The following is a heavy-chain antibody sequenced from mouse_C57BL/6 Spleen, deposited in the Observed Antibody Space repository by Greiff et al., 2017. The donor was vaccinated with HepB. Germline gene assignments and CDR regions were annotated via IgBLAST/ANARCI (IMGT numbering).Heavy chain of an antibody. V-gene: IGHV1-59*01. Sequence: VKLQQPGAELVRPGTSVKLSCKASGYTFTSYWMHWVKQRPGHGLEWIGVIDPADSYTNYNQKFKGKATLTVDTSSSTAYMQLSSLTSEDSAVYYCARRGLTGSLDYWGQGTTLTVSS. J-gene: IGHJ2*01. D-gene: IGHD4-1*01. CDR3: ARRGLTGSLDY. CDR2: IDPADSYT. CDR1: GYTFTSYW.